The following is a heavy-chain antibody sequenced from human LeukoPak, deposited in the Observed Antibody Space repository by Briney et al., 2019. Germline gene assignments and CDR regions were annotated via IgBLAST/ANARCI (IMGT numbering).Heavy chain of an antibody. CDR1: GFTFSSYW. V-gene: IGHV3-74*01. CDR3: ARDGQLWFGELSSFDY. Sequence: PGGSLRLSCAASGFTFSSYWMHWVRQAPGKGLVWVSRINSDGSSTSYADSVKGRFTISRDNSKNTPYLQMNSLRAEDTAVYYCARDGQLWFGELSSFDYWGQGTLVTVSS. J-gene: IGHJ4*02. CDR2: INSDGSST. D-gene: IGHD3-10*01.